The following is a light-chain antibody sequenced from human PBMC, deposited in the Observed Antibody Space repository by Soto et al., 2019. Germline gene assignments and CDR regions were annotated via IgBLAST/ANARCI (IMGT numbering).Light chain of an antibody. CDR2: GNS. J-gene: IGLJ3*02. V-gene: IGLV1-40*01. CDR3: QSYDGSLSGWV. CDR1: SSNIGAGYD. Sequence: QSVLTQPPSVSGAPGQRVTISCTGSSSNIGAGYDVHWYQQLPGTVPKLLIYGNSNRPSGVPDRFSGSKSGTSASLAITGLQAEDEADYYCQSYDGSLSGWVFGGGTKVTVL.